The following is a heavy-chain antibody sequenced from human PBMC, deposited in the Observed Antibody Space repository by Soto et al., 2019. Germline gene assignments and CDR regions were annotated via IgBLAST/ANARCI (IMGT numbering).Heavy chain of an antibody. D-gene: IGHD2-15*01. V-gene: IGHV3-21*01. Sequence: EVQLVESGGGLVKPGGSLRLSCAASGFTFSSYSMNWVRQAPGKGLEWVSSISSSSSYIYYADSVKGRFTISRDNAKNSLYLQMNSLRAEDTAVYYCAGRMVAAKYYYYMDVWGKGTTVTVSS. CDR1: GFTFSSYS. CDR3: AGRMVAAKYYYYMDV. J-gene: IGHJ6*03. CDR2: ISSSSSYI.